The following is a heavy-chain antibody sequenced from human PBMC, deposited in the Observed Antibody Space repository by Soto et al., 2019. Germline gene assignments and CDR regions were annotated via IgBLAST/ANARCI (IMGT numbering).Heavy chain of an antibody. V-gene: IGHV4-61*08. D-gene: IGHD3-3*01. CDR3: ARDFAYFDS. Sequence: PSETLCLSSSVSGASVSIGGPDWSWIRQSPGKGLEWIGFIYHTGRTSYNPSLKSRVSISMDTSKNQFSLNLDSVTAADTAVYFCARDFAYFDSWGQGTLVTVSS. CDR2: IYHTGRT. CDR1: GASVSIGGPD. J-gene: IGHJ4*02.